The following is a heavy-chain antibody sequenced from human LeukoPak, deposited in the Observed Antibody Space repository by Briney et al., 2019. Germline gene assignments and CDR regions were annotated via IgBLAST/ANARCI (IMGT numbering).Heavy chain of an antibody. V-gene: IGHV3-23*01. D-gene: IGHD3-10*01. J-gene: IGHJ4*02. CDR1: GFTFSSYA. CDR3: AKDILPITMVRGEGFSFDY. Sequence: GGSLRLSCAAPGFTFSSYAMSWVRQAPGKGLEWVSAISGSGGSTYYADSVKGRFTISRDNSKNTLYLQMNSLRAEDTAVYYCAKDILPITMVRGEGFSFDYWGQGTLVTVSS. CDR2: ISGSGGST.